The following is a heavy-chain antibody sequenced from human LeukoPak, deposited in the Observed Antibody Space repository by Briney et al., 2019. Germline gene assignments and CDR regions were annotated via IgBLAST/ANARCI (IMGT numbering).Heavy chain of an antibody. D-gene: IGHD6-19*01. CDR3: ARSELPIAVAVGY. CDR1: GGSISSYY. Sequence: SETLSLTCTVSGGSISSYYWSWIRQPPGKGLEWIGYIYYSGSTNYNPSLKGRVTISVDTSKNQFSLKLSSVTAADTAVYYCARSELPIAVAVGYWGQGTLVTVSS. J-gene: IGHJ4*02. CDR2: IYYSGST. V-gene: IGHV4-59*01.